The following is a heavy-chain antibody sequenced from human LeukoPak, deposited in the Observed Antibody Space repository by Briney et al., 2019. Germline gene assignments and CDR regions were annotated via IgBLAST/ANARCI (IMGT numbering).Heavy chain of an antibody. CDR2: ITSAGTI. J-gene: IGHJ3*02. CDR1: GFTFSDYY. CDR3: ARDRGPHSSSPNSGAFDI. Sequence: PGGSLRLSCAASGFTFSDYYMTWIRQAPGKGLEWVSYITSAGTIYNADSMKGRFTISRDNAKNSLYLQMNSLRAEDTAVYYCARDRGPHSSSPNSGAFDIWGQGTMVTVSS. V-gene: IGHV3-11*04. D-gene: IGHD6-6*01.